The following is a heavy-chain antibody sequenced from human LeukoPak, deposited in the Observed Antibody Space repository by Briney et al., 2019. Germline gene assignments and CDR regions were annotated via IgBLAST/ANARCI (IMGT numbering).Heavy chain of an antibody. Sequence: PSGTLSLTCAVSGGSISSSNWWSWVRQAPGKGLEWVSLIYSDGSTYYADSVKGRFTISRDNSKNTLYLQMNSLRAEDTAVYYCARDFDLVQGTIHDYWGQGTLVTVSS. D-gene: IGHD4/OR15-4a*01. CDR2: IYSDGST. CDR1: GGSISSSNW. V-gene: IGHV3-66*01. CDR3: ARDFDLVQGTIHDY. J-gene: IGHJ4*02.